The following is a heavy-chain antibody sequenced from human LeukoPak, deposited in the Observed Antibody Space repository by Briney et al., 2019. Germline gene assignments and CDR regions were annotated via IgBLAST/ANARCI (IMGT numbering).Heavy chain of an antibody. V-gene: IGHV1-18*01. CDR1: GGTFSSYA. J-gene: IGHJ6*03. CDR2: ISAYNGNT. CDR3: ARVGGENYGDSIYYYYYMDV. D-gene: IGHD4-17*01. Sequence: ASVKVSCKASGGTFSSYAISWVRQAPGQGLEWMGWISAYNGNTNYAQKLQGRVTMTTDTSTSTAYMELRSLRSDDTAVYYCARVGGENYGDSIYYYYYMDVWGKGTTVTISS.